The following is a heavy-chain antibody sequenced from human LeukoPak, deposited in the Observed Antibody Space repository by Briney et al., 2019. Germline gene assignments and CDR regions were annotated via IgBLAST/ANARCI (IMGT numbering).Heavy chain of an antibody. V-gene: IGHV4-30-4*08. CDR1: GGSISGYY. CDR3: ASQIPGFWGEPGWFDP. J-gene: IGHJ5*02. D-gene: IGHD3-16*01. Sequence: SETLSLTCTVSGGSISGYYWSWIRQPPGKGLEWIGYIYYSGSTYYNPSLKSRVTISVDTSKNQFSLKLSSVTAADTAVYYCASQIPGFWGEPGWFDPWGQGTLVTVSS. CDR2: IYYSGST.